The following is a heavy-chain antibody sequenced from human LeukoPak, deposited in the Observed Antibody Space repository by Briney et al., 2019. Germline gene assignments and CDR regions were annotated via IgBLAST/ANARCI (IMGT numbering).Heavy chain of an antibody. CDR3: ARGAGERGAFDI. J-gene: IGHJ3*02. V-gene: IGHV1-2*02. CDR2: INPNSGGT. CDR1: VYTFTGYY. Sequence: ASVKVSCKASVYTFTGYYMHWVRQAPGQGLEWMGWINPNSGGTNYAQKFQGRVTMTRDTSISTAYMELSRLRSDDTAVYYCARGAGERGAFDIWGQGTMVTVSS. D-gene: IGHD1-1*01.